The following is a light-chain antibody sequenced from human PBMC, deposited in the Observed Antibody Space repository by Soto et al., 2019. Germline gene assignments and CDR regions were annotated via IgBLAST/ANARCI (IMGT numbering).Light chain of an antibody. CDR1: QSISSY. V-gene: IGKV3-11*01. CDR3: QQRSNWPLT. Sequence: IVLTQSPATLSFSPCEIATLSCSASQSISSYLAWYQQKPGQAPRLLIYDASNRATGIPARFSGSGSGTDFTLTISSLEPEDSAVYYCQQRSNWPLTFGPGTKVDIK. J-gene: IGKJ3*01. CDR2: DAS.